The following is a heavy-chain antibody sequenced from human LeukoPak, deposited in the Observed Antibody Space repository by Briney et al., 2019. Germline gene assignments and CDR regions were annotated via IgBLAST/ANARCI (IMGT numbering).Heavy chain of an antibody. Sequence: GGSLRLSCAASGFTFSDYAMHWVRQAPGKGLEWVAVISKDGSDKYYPGSVRGRFTISRDNSKNTIYLQMDSLRAEDTAIYYCARDYWWNYDYWGQGTLATVSS. CDR1: GFTFSDYA. CDR2: ISKDGSDK. CDR3: ARDYWWNYDY. D-gene: IGHD1-7*01. V-gene: IGHV3-30-3*01. J-gene: IGHJ4*02.